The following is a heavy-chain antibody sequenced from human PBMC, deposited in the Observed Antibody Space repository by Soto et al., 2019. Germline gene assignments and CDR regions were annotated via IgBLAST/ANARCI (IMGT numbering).Heavy chain of an antibody. V-gene: IGHV1-18*01. CDR3: ARLTLAQDSSGYHIFDY. J-gene: IGHJ4*02. Sequence: ASVKVSCKASGYTFTNFGISWVRQAPGQGLEWMGWISAYNGNTNYAQKFQGRVTMTTDTSTSTAYMEVRSLRFDDTAVYYCARLTLAQDSSGYHIFDYWGLGTLVTVSS. D-gene: IGHD3-22*01. CDR2: ISAYNGNT. CDR1: GYTFTNFG.